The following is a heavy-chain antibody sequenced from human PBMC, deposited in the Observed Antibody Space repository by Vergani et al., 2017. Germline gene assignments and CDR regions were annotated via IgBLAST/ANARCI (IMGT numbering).Heavy chain of an antibody. V-gene: IGHV3-23*01. J-gene: IGHJ4*02. CDR2: ISGHGDRT. Sequence: EVHLLESGGGQVEAGGSLRLSCVASGFTFSNSAMSWVRQTSGKGLEWVSAISGHGDRTYYADSVKGRFTISRDNSKNTVYLQMNSCKAEDRATYYCAREERSNTSPFVGDWGQGTLVTV. D-gene: IGHD2/OR15-2a*01. CDR3: AREERSNTSPFVGD. CDR1: GFTFSNSA.